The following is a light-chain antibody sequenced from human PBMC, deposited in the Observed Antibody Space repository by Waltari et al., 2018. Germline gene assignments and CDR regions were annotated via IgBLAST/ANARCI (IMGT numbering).Light chain of an antibody. Sequence: QSALTQPASVSGSPGQSITISCTGTTSDVGGYNDVPWYQRYPGKAPKLMIYDVSKRPSGVSNRFSGSKSGNTASLTISGLQAEDEADYYCCSYAGSRIHVLFGGGTKLTVL. CDR3: CSYAGSRIHVL. J-gene: IGLJ2*01. V-gene: IGLV2-23*02. CDR1: TSDVGGYND. CDR2: DVS.